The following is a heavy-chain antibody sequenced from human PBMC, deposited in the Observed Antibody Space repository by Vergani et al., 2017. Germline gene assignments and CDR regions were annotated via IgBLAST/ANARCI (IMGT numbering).Heavy chain of an antibody. CDR3: AIQKDYYMDV. D-gene: IGHD4-11*01. Sequence: QVQLQESGPGLVKASQTLSLTCSVSGAYVGSGGYYWSWVRQRPGMGLDWIGYIYYSGTTYYNPSLESRLTISLDTSEKHLSLKLTSVTAEDTAGYYCAIQKDYYMDVWGKGATVTVS. J-gene: IGHJ6*03. V-gene: IGHV4-31*03. CDR1: GAYVGSGGYY. CDR2: IYYSGTT.